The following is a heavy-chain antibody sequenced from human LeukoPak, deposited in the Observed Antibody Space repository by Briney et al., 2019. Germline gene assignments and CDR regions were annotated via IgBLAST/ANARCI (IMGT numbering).Heavy chain of an antibody. CDR1: GYTFTSYY. CDR2: INPSGGST. Sequence: ASVKVSCKASGYTFTSYYMHWVRQAPGQGLEWMGIINPSGGSTSYAQKFQGRVTMTRDTSTSTVYMELSSLRSEDTAVYYCARVPDLYGGYKSYFDYWGQGTLVTVSS. J-gene: IGHJ4*02. D-gene: IGHD5-12*01. CDR3: ARVPDLYGGYKSYFDY. V-gene: IGHV1-46*01.